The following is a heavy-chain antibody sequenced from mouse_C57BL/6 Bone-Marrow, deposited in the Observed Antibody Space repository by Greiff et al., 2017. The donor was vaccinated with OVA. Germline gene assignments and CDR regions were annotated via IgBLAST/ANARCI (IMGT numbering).Heavy chain of an antibody. CDR2: IDPSDSYT. Sequence: VQLQQPGAELVRPGTSVKLSCKASGYTFTSYWMHWVKQRPGQGLEWIGVIDPSDSYTNYNQKFKGKATLTVDTSSSTAYMQLSSLTSEDSAVYYCARGDYDYVAWFAYWGQGTLVTVSA. CDR1: GYTFTSYW. D-gene: IGHD2-4*01. V-gene: IGHV1-59*01. CDR3: ARGDYDYVAWFAY. J-gene: IGHJ3*01.